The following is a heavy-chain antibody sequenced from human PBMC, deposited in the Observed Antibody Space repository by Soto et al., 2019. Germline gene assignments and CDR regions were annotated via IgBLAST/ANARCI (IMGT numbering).Heavy chain of an antibody. J-gene: IGHJ6*02. D-gene: IGHD6-13*01. CDR1: GFSFSSYS. V-gene: IGHV3-21*01. Sequence: GGSLRLSCAASGFSFSSYSMNWVRQAPGKRLDWVSSISSSSSYIYYADSVKGRFTMSRDNAKNSLYLQMNRLRAEDTAGYYSTRDAPAAGPSYYYYYGMDVSGQGTTVTVSS. CDR2: ISSSSSYI. CDR3: TRDAPAAGPSYYYYYGMDV.